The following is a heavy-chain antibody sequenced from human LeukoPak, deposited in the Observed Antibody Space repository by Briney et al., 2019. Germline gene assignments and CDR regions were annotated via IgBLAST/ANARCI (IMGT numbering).Heavy chain of an antibody. Sequence: SETLSLTCTVSGGSISSYYWSWIRQPPGKGLEWIGYIYYSGSTNYNPSLKSRVTISVDTSKNQFSLKLSSVTAADTAVYYCARESVSIFGFDPWGQGTLVTVSS. CDR3: ARESVSIFGFDP. V-gene: IGHV4-59*01. CDR2: IYYSGST. J-gene: IGHJ5*02. D-gene: IGHD3-3*01. CDR1: GGSISSYY.